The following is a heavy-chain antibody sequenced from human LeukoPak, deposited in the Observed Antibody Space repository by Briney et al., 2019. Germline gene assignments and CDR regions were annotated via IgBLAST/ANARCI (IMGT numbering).Heavy chain of an antibody. V-gene: IGHV1-8*01. CDR2: MKLNSGNT. D-gene: IGHD3-16*02. CDR1: GYTFTSYD. J-gene: IGHJ3*02. Sequence: GASVKVSRKASGYTFTSYDINWVRQAPGQGLEWMGWMKLNSGNTGYAQKFQGRVTMTRNTSISTAYMELSSLRSEDTAVYYCARPQLYDYVWGSYRSSFAFDIWGQGTMVTVSS. CDR3: ARPQLYDYVWGSYRSSFAFDI.